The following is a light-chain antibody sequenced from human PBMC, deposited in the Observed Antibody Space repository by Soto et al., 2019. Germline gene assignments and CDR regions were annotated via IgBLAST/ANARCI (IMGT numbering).Light chain of an antibody. J-gene: IGKJ5*01. CDR1: QGISTY. V-gene: IGKV1-9*01. CDR3: QQLNSFPIT. Sequence: DIQLTQSPFFLSASVGDRVTITCRASQGISTYLVWYQQKAGEAPKSLIYGASTLQTGVPSRFSGSGSGTEFTLTITSLQPEDFATYYCQQLNSFPITFGQGTRLEIK. CDR2: GAS.